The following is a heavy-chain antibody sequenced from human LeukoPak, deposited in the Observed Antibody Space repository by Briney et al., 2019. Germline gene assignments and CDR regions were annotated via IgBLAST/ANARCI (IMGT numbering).Heavy chain of an antibody. J-gene: IGHJ4*02. CDR1: GFTFSSYW. CDR3: VRAGSGFDY. D-gene: IGHD2-15*01. CDR2: IDFETDTT. Sequence: GGSLRLSCVASGFTFSSYWMHWVRQAPGKGLEWVSRIDFETDTTTYAGSVKGRFTISRDNTKNTLYLQMDSLRDEDAAVYYCVRAGSGFDYWGQGTLVSVTS. V-gene: IGHV3-74*01.